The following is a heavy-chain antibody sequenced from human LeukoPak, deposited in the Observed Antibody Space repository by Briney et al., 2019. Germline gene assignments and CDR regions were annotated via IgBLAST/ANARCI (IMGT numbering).Heavy chain of an antibody. J-gene: IGHJ4*02. Sequence: PGGSLRLSCAASGFTFDDYAMHWVRQAPGKGLEWVSGISWNSGSIGYADSVKGRFTISRDNAKNSLYLQMNSLRAGDTALYYCAKGPNGDPDYFDYWGQGTLVTVSS. V-gene: IGHV3-9*01. CDR2: ISWNSGSI. D-gene: IGHD4-17*01. CDR3: AKGPNGDPDYFDY. CDR1: GFTFDDYA.